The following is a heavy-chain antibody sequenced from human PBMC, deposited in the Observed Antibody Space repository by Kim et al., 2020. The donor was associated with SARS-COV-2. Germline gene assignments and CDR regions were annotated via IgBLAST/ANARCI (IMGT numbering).Heavy chain of an antibody. D-gene: IGHD3-10*01. CDR2: IRSKANSYAT. V-gene: IGHV3-73*01. Sequence: GGSLRLSCAASGFTFSGSAMHWVRQASGKGLEWVGRIRSKANSYATAYAASVKGRFTISRDDSKNTAYLQMNSLKTEDTAVYYCTREIMVRGVIITRWYYGMDVWGQGTTVTVSS. CDR3: TREIMVRGVIITRWYYGMDV. CDR1: GFTFSGSA. J-gene: IGHJ6*02.